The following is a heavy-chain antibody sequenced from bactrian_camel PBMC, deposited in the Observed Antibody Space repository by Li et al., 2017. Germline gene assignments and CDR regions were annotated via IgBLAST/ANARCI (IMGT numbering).Heavy chain of an antibody. CDR2: FSSTGTT. CDR3: AADWPIDGGPCLRRKEYEY. Sequence: VQLVESGGGSVRAGGSLRLSCTYSRTPIINYCMAWFRQAPGKEREKVAYFSSTGTTSYSDSAKGRFAVSKYDGNYTLWLQLNSLQPEDTGVYYCAADWPIDGGPCLRRKEYEYMGQGTQVTVS. J-gene: IGHJ4*01. CDR1: RTPIINYC. V-gene: IGHV3S53*01. D-gene: IGHD1*01.